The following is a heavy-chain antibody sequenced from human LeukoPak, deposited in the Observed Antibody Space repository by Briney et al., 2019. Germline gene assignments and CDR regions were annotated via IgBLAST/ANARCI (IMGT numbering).Heavy chain of an antibody. J-gene: IGHJ3*02. CDR1: GFTFSSYS. V-gene: IGHV3-21*01. D-gene: IGHD3-22*01. CDR3: ARDLGDSSGYPDAFDI. CDR2: ISSGSSYI. Sequence: GGSLRLSCAASGFTFSSYSMNWVRQAPGKGLEWVSSISSGSSYIYYADSVKGRFTISRDNAKNSLYLQMNSLRAEDTAVYYCARDLGDSSGYPDAFDIWGQGTMVTVSS.